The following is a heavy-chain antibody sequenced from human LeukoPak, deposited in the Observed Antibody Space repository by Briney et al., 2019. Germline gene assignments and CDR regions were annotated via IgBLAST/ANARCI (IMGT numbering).Heavy chain of an antibody. CDR3: ASGKRSSGYAPLPY. Sequence: GGSLRLSCAASGFTVSSNYMSWVRRAPGKGLEWVSVIYSGGSTYYADSVKGRFTISRDNSKNTLYLQMNSLRAEDTAVYYCASGKRSSGYAPLPYWGQGTLVTVSS. CDR1: GFTVSSNY. V-gene: IGHV3-66*02. CDR2: IYSGGST. J-gene: IGHJ4*02. D-gene: IGHD3-22*01.